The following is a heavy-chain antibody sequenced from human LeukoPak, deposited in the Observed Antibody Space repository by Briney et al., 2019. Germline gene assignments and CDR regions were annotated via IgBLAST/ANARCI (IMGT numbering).Heavy chain of an antibody. CDR2: IYYSGHT. CDR1: GAPITTSNHY. Sequence: SETLSLTCTVSGAPITTSNHYWGWIRQTPGKTLEWIANIYYSGHTLYNPSLKSRALISVDTTRNQFSLRLTSVTAADTAVYYCAAPSGPTYYSPVDFWGQGTSVSVSS. CDR3: AAPSGPTYYSPVDF. J-gene: IGHJ4*02. V-gene: IGHV4-39*01. D-gene: IGHD1-26*01.